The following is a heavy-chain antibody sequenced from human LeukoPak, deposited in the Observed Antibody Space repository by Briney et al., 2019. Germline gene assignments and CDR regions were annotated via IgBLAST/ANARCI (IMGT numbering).Heavy chain of an antibody. CDR1: GYSFTGYY. D-gene: IGHD5-18*01. J-gene: IGHJ4*02. V-gene: IGHV1-2*02. CDR3: AREAGHTAMDYYFDY. CDR2: INTNSGGT. Sequence: ASVKVSCKASGYSFTGYYMHWVRQAPGQGLEWMGWINTNSGGTNYAQKFQGRVTMTRDTSISTAYMELSRLRSDDTAVYYCAREAGHTAMDYYFDYWGQGTLVTVSS.